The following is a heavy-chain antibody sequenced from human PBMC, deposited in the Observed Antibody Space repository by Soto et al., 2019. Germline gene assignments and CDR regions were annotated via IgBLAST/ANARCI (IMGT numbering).Heavy chain of an antibody. CDR3: AKFVIAAAGRSSWFDP. J-gene: IGHJ5*02. D-gene: IGHD6-13*01. CDR2: ISGSGDST. V-gene: IGHV3-23*01. CDR1: GFSVSSNY. Sequence: GGSLRLSCAISGFSVSSNYLSWVRQAPGKGLEWVSDISGSGDSTYYAESVKGRFTISRDNSKNTLSLQMNSLRAEDTAVYYCAKFVIAAAGRSSWFDPWGQGTLVTVSS.